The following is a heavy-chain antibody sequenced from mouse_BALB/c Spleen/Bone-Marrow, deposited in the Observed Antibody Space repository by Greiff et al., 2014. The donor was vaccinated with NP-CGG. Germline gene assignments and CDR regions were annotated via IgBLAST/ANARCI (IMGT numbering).Heavy chain of an antibody. CDR3: ASRGEVRRHYYAMDY. CDR2: IYPGSGST. D-gene: IGHD2-14*01. V-gene: IGHV1-77*01. Sequence: VMLVESGPELVKPGASVKMSCKASGYTFTDYVISWVKQRTGQGLEWIGEIYPGSGSTYYNEKFKGKATLTADKSSNTAYMQLSSLTSEDSAVYFCASRGEVRRHYYAMDYGGQGTSVTVSS. CDR1: GYTFTDYV. J-gene: IGHJ4*01.